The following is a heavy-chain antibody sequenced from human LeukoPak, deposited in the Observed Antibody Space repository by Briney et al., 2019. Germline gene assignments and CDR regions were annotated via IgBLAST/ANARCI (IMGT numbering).Heavy chain of an antibody. J-gene: IGHJ4*02. CDR3: ASRNSLPYSSGRG. CDR2: IYTSGST. Sequence: PSETLSLTCTVSGGSISSGSYYWSWIRQPAGKGLEWIGRIYTSGSTNYNPSLKSRVTISVDTSKNQFSLKLSSVTAADTAVYYCASRNSLPYSSGRGWGQGTLVTVSS. D-gene: IGHD6-19*01. V-gene: IGHV4-61*02. CDR1: GGSISSGSYY.